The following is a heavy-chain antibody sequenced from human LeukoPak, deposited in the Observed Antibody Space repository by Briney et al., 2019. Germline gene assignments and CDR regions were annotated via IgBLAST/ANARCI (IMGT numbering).Heavy chain of an antibody. CDR1: GFTFSSYA. CDR2: ISYDGSNK. V-gene: IGHV3-30-3*01. Sequence: GGSLRLSCAASGFTFSSYAMHWVRQAPGKGLEWVAVISYDGSNKYYADSAKGRFTISRDNSKNTLYLQMNSLRAEDTAVYYCARSIGLVTPRDAFDIWGQGTMVTVSS. CDR3: ARSIGLVTPRDAFDI. J-gene: IGHJ3*02. D-gene: IGHD3-9*01.